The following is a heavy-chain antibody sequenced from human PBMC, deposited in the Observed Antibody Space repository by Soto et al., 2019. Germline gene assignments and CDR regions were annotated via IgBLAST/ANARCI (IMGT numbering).Heavy chain of an antibody. D-gene: IGHD1-1*01. Sequence: EASVKVSCKSSGGTFSSHSINWVRQAPGQGLAWMGGIIPIFGPANFAKNFQGRVTITADESTTTAYMELSSLTSEDTAVYYCATGSFTSTGGRIGYHYNAMDVWGQGTTVTVSS. CDR1: GGTFSSHS. CDR2: IIPIFGPA. J-gene: IGHJ6*02. V-gene: IGHV1-69*13. CDR3: ATGSFTSTGGRIGYHYNAMDV.